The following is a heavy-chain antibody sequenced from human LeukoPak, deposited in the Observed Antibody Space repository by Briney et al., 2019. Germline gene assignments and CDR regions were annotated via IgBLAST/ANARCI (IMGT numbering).Heavy chain of an antibody. CDR3: ARISSSNWYNERGAFDV. CDR2: IYYSGNT. J-gene: IGHJ3*01. D-gene: IGHD6-13*01. Sequence: SETLSLTCTVSGGSISSYYWSWIRQPPGKGLEWIGYIYYSGNTKYNPSLKSRVTISVDTSKNQFSLKLSSVTAADTAVYYCARISSSNWYNERGAFDVWGQGTMVTVSS. V-gene: IGHV4-59*01. CDR1: GGSISSYY.